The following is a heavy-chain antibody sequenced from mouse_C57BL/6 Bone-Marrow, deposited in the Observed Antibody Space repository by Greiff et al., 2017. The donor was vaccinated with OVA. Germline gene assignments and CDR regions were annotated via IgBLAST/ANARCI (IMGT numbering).Heavy chain of an antibody. CDR2: INPGSGGT. CDR1: GYAFTNYL. CDR3: ARRGEAMDY. V-gene: IGHV1-54*01. Sequence: VQLQQSGAELVRPGTSVKVSCKASGYAFTNYLIEWVKQRPGQGLEWIGVINPGSGGTNYNEKFKGKATLTADKSSSPAYMQLSSLTSEDAAVYFCARRGEAMDYWGQGTSVTVSS. J-gene: IGHJ4*01.